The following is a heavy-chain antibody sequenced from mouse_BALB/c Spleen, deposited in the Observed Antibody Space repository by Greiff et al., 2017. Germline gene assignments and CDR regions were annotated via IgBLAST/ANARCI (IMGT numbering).Heavy chain of an antibody. CDR3: ARAAPYAMDY. CDR1: GFTFSSFG. CDR2: ISSGSSTI. J-gene: IGHJ4*01. V-gene: IGHV5-17*02. Sequence: VQLKESGGGLVQPGGSRKLSCAASGFTFSSFGMHWVRQAPEKGLEWVAYISSGSSTIYYADTVKGRFTISRDNPKNTLFLQMTSLRSEDTAMYYCARAAPYAMDYWGQGTSVTVSS.